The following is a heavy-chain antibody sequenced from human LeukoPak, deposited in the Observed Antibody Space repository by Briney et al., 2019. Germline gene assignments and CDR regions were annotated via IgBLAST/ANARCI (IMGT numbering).Heavy chain of an antibody. D-gene: IGHD4-17*01. CDR3: ARGPVTRFEI. J-gene: IGHJ3*02. Sequence: GVSLRLSCAASGFTVSSNYMSWVRQAPGKGLEWVSVIYRGGTTYYADSVKGRFTISRDNSNNTLYLQMNSLRAEDTAVYYCARGPVTRFEIWGQGTMVT. CDR1: GFTVSSNY. V-gene: IGHV3-53*01. CDR2: IYRGGTT.